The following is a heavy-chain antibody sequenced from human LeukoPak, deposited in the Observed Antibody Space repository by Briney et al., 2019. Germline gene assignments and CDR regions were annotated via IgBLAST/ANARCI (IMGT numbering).Heavy chain of an antibody. D-gene: IGHD3-10*01. V-gene: IGHV1-8*01. CDR2: MSLNSENT. CDR1: GYTFTSYD. Sequence: GASVKVSCKASGYTFTSYDINWVRQAAGQGLEWLGWMSLNSENTGYAQKFQGRVTMTRNTPTSTAYMELSSLTYEDTAVYYCARGVGAVGDYWGQGTLVTVSS. CDR3: ARGVGAVGDY. J-gene: IGHJ4*02.